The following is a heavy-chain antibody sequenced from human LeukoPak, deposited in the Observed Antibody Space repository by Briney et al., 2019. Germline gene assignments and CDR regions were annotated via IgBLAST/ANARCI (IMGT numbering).Heavy chain of an antibody. J-gene: IGHJ4*02. V-gene: IGHV5-51*01. D-gene: IGHD6-13*01. CDR2: IYPGDSDT. Sequence: GESLKISCKGSGYSFTSYWIAWMRQMPGKGLEWMGIIYPGDSDTRYSPSFQGQVTISADKSISTAYLQWSSLKTSDTAIYYCARRLGYSSSWYPLDYWGQGTLVTVSS. CDR1: GYSFTSYW. CDR3: ARRLGYSSSWYPLDY.